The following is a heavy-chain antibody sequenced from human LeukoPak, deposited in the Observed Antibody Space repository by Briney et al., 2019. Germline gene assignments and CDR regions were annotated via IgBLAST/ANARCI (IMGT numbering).Heavy chain of an antibody. CDR1: GGTFSSYA. CDR2: IIPIFGTA. J-gene: IGHJ4*02. CDR3: ARVFFRRDGYNRQYYFDY. V-gene: IGHV1-69*13. D-gene: IGHD5-24*01. Sequence: SVKVSCKASGGTFSSYAISWVRQAPGQGLEWMGGIIPIFGTANYAQKFQGRVTITADESTSTAYMELSSLRSEDTAVYYCARVFFRRDGYNRQYYFDYWGQGTLVTVSS.